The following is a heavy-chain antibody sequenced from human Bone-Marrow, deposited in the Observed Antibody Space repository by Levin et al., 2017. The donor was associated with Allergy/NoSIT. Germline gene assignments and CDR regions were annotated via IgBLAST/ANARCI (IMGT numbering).Heavy chain of an antibody. D-gene: IGHD1-26*01. V-gene: IGHV3-23*01. Sequence: QPGGSLRLSCAASGFTFSSYAMSWVRQAPGKGLEWVSSISRSSGGTYYADSVKGRFIISRDNSKNTLYLQMNNLRAEDTAVYYCAKVRTAGLFGSYTLPRDYWGPGTLVTVPS. CDR1: GFTFSSYA. CDR3: AKVRTAGLFGSYTLPRDY. CDR2: ISRSSGGT. J-gene: IGHJ4*02.